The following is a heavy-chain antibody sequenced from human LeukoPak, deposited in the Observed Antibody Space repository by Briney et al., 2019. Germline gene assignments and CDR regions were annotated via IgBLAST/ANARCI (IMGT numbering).Heavy chain of an antibody. CDR3: APQMRF. J-gene: IGHJ4*03. V-gene: IGHV4-30-4*01. CDR2: IYNSGST. Sequence: SETLSLTCTVSGGSISSGNYYWSWLRQPPGTGLEWLGYIYNSGSTHYNPSLKRRVTISINTSKNQYSLKLNSVTAADETVYYGAPQMRFWGQGTLVTVSS. D-gene: IGHD3-3*01. CDR1: GGSISSGNYY.